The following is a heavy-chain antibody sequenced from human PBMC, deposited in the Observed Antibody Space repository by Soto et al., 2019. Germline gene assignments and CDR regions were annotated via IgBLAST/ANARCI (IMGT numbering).Heavy chain of an antibody. CDR2: IYYNGST. Sequence: QVQLQESGPGLVKPSQTLSLTCTVSGGSISSGGYYWSWIRQHPGKGLEWIGYIYYNGSTYYNPSLKSRVTISVDTSKNQFSLKLSSVTAADTAVYYCARGEYDYIWGSYRAGAFDIWGQGTMVTVSS. CDR3: ARGEYDYIWGSYRAGAFDI. D-gene: IGHD3-16*02. V-gene: IGHV4-31*03. J-gene: IGHJ3*02. CDR1: GGSISSGGYY.